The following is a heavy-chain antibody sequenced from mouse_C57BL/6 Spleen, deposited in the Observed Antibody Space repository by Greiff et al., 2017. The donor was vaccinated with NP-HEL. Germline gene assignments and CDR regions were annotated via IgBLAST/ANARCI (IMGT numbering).Heavy chain of an antibody. D-gene: IGHD2-4*01. CDR2: IYPGSGST. J-gene: IGHJ2*01. Sequence: QVQLQQSGAELVKPGASVKMSCKASGYTFTSYWITWVKQRPGQGLEWIGDIYPGSGSTNYNEKFKSKATLTVDTSSSTAYMQLSSLTSEDSAVYYCARDYYEYDGYCDYWGQGTTLTVSA. V-gene: IGHV1-55*01. CDR1: GYTFTSYW. CDR3: ARDYYEYDGYCDY.